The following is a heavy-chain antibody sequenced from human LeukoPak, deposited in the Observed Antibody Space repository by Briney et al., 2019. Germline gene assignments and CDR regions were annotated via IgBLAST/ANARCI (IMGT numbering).Heavy chain of an antibody. V-gene: IGHV4-34*01. Sequence: SETLSLTCAVSGGSFSGYYWSWIRQPPGKGLEWIGEINHSGSTNYNPSLKSRVTISVDTSKNQFSLMLSSVTAADTAVSYCAREADCSGGSCYYWGQGTLVTVSS. D-gene: IGHD2-15*01. CDR1: GGSFSGYY. CDR2: INHSGST. J-gene: IGHJ4*02. CDR3: AREADCSGGSCYY.